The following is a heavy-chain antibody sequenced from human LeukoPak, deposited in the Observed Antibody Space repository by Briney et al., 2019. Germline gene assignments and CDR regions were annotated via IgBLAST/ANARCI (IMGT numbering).Heavy chain of an antibody. V-gene: IGHV3-7*01. Sequence: GGSLRLSCAVSGFSFSTYRMTWVRQAPGKGLGWVGNIKEDGSEKYYVDSVRGRFTISRDIAKNSLYLQMNSLRAEDTAVYYCARHTNGWYGAFDIWGQGTMVTVSS. CDR1: GFSFSTYR. CDR3: ARHTNGWYGAFDI. D-gene: IGHD6-19*01. J-gene: IGHJ3*02. CDR2: IKEDGSEK.